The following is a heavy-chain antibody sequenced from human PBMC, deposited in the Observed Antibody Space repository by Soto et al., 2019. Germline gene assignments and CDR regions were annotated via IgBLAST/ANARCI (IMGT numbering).Heavy chain of an antibody. D-gene: IGHD3-10*01. J-gene: IGHJ4*02. CDR2: INAGNGNT. CDR1: AYTFTSYA. CDR3: ARGRFYYGSGSYYFDY. Sequence: GASVKVSCKASAYTFTSYAMHWVRQAPGQRLEWMGWINAGNGNTKYSQKFQGRVTITRDTSASTAYMELSSLRSEDTAVYYCARGRFYYGSGSYYFDYWGQGTLVTVSS. V-gene: IGHV1-3*01.